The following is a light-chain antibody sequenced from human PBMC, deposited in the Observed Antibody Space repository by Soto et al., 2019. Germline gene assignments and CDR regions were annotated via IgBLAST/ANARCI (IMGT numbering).Light chain of an antibody. CDR1: QDISNY. CDR3: QQYDNLPMYT. Sequence: DIQITQSPSSLSASVGDRVTITCQASQDISNYLNWYQQKPGKAPKLQIYDASNLETGVPSRFSGSGSGTDFTFTISSLQPEDIATYYCQQYDNLPMYTFGQGTKLEIK. V-gene: IGKV1-33*01. J-gene: IGKJ2*01. CDR2: DAS.